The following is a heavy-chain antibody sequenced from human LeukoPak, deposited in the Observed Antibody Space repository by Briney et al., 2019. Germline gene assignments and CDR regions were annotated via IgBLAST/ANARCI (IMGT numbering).Heavy chain of an antibody. CDR3: ARVPPARNDYSNYVDYYGMDV. CDR2: IIPIFGVA. V-gene: IGHV1-69*04. D-gene: IGHD4-11*01. Sequence: SVKVSCKASGGTFSSYAISWVRQAPGQGLEWMGRIIPIFGVANYAQEFQGRVTITADKSTSTAYMELSSLRSEDTAVYYCARVPPARNDYSNYVDYYGMDVWGQGTTVTVSS. J-gene: IGHJ6*02. CDR1: GGTFSSYA.